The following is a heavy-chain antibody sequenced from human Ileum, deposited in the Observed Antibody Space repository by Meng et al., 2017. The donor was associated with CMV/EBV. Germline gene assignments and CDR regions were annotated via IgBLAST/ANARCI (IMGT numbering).Heavy chain of an antibody. CDR2: IKQDGSEK. CDR3: ARDQRGYSYGLDFFDY. J-gene: IGHJ4*02. CDR1: GFTFSRYW. D-gene: IGHD5-18*01. V-gene: IGHV3-7*01. Sequence: GFTFSRYWMSWVRQAPGKGLEWVANIKQDGSEKYYVDSVKGRFTISRDNAKNSLYLHMNSLRAEDTAVYYCARDQRGYSYGLDFFDYWGQGTLVTVSS.